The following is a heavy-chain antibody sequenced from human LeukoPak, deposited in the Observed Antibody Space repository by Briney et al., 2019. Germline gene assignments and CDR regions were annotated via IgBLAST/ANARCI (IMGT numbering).Heavy chain of an antibody. CDR3: ARQGVTTLYFDY. Sequence: SETLSLTCTVSGGSISSYYWSWIRQPPGKGLEWIGYIYYSGSTNYNPSLKSRVTISVDTSKNQFSLKLSSVTAADTAVYYCARQGVTTLYFDYWGQGTLVTVSS. CDR1: GGSISSYY. V-gene: IGHV4-59*08. D-gene: IGHD4-17*01. CDR2: IYYSGST. J-gene: IGHJ4*02.